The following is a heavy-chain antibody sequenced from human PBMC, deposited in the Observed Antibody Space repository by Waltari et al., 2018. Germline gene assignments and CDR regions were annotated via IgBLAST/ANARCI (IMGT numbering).Heavy chain of an antibody. J-gene: IGHJ3*02. D-gene: IGHD1-26*01. CDR2: IIPIFGTA. Sequence: QVQLVQSGAEVKKPGSSVKVSCKASGGTFSSYAISWVRQAPGQGLEWMGGIIPIFGTANYAQKFQGRVTITTDESTSTAYMELSSLRSEDTAVYYCARDRIIHSGSYGQATDPVIWGQGTMVTVSS. V-gene: IGHV1-69*05. CDR1: GGTFSSYA. CDR3: ARDRIIHSGSYGQATDPVI.